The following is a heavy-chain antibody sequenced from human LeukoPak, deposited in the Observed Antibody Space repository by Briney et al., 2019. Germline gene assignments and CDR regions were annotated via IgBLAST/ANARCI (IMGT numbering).Heavy chain of an antibody. Sequence: VASVKVSCKASGYTFTGYYMHWVRQAPGQGLEWMGWINPNSGGTNYAQKFQGRVTMTTDTSISAAYMELSSLISDDTAMYYCVREGNELLSKNFDYWGQGTLVTVSS. J-gene: IGHJ4*02. V-gene: IGHV1-2*02. CDR3: VREGNELLSKNFDY. D-gene: IGHD2-21*02. CDR1: GYTFTGYY. CDR2: INPNSGGT.